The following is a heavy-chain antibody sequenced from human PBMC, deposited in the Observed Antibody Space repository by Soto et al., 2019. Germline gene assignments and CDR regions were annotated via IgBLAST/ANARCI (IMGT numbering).Heavy chain of an antibody. D-gene: IGHD1-20*01. CDR3: ARTYNWNHLFDY. Sequence: QVQLQESGPGLVKPSETLSLTCTVSGGSISSYYWSWIRQPPGKGLEWIGYIYYSGSTNYNPSLKSRVTISVDTSKNQFSLKLSSVTAADTAVYYCARTYNWNHLFDYWGQGTLVTVSS. CDR1: GGSISSYY. V-gene: IGHV4-59*08. J-gene: IGHJ4*02. CDR2: IYYSGST.